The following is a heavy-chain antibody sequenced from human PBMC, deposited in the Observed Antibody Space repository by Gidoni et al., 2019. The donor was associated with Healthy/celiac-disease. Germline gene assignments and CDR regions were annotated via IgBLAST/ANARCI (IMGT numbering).Heavy chain of an antibody. CDR3: VKGGLTTVTTFDY. J-gene: IGHJ4*02. Sequence: EVQLVESGGGLVQPGGSLSLSCPASGFTFSSYAMHWVRQAPGKGLEYVSAISSNGGSTYYADSVKGRFTISRDNSKNTLYLQMSSLRAEDTAVYYCVKGGLTTVTTFDYWGQGTLVTVSS. V-gene: IGHV3-64D*06. CDR2: ISSNGGST. D-gene: IGHD4-17*01. CDR1: GFTFSSYA.